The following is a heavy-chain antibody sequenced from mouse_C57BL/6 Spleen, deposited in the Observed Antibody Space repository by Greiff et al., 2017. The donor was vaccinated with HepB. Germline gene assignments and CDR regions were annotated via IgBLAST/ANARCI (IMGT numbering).Heavy chain of an antibody. CDR2: IDPNSGGT. J-gene: IGHJ4*01. CDR1: GYTFTSYW. CDR3: ARCTVVEGMDY. Sequence: QVHVKQSGAELVKPGASVKLSCKASGYTFTSYWMHWVKQRPGRGLEWIGRIDPNSGGTKYNEKFKSKATLTVDKPSSTAYMQLSRLTSEESAVYYCARCTVVEGMDYWGQRTSVTVSS. D-gene: IGHD1-1*01. V-gene: IGHV1-72*01.